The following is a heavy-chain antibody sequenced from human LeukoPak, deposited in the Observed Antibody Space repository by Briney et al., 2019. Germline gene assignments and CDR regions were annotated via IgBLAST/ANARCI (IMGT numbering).Heavy chain of an antibody. V-gene: IGHV1-69*05. J-gene: IGHJ6*03. Sequence: LVKVSCKASGGTFSSYAISWVRQAPGQGLEWMGGIIPIFGTANYAQKFQGRVTITTDESTSTAYMELSSLRSEDTAVYYCARGRIAAAGHYYYYYYMDVWGKGTTVTVSS. D-gene: IGHD6-13*01. CDR3: ARGRIAAAGHYYYYYYMDV. CDR2: IIPIFGTA. CDR1: GGTFSSYA.